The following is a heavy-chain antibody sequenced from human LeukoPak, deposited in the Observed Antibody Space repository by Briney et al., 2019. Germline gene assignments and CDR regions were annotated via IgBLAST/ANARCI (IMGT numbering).Heavy chain of an antibody. CDR2: IYYSGST. D-gene: IGHD3-22*01. J-gene: IGHJ4*02. CDR3: ARTLFYDSSGSPYFDY. CDR1: GGSISSYY. Sequence: SETLSLTCTVSGGSISSYYWSWIRQPPGKGLEWIGYIYYSGSTNYNPSLKSRVTISVDTSKNQFSLKLSSVTAADTAVYYCARTLFYDSSGSPYFDYWGQGTLVTVSS. V-gene: IGHV4-59*01.